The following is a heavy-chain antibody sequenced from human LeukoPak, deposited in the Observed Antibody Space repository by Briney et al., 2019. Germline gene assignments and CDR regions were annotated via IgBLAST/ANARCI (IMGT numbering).Heavy chain of an antibody. J-gene: IGHJ4*02. Sequence: GGSLRLSCTVAGFTVSSNSMSWVRQAPGKGLEWASFIYSDNTHYSDSVKGRFTISRDNSKNTLYLQMNSLRAEDTAVYYCARRAGAYSHPYDYWGQGTLVTVSS. D-gene: IGHD4/OR15-4a*01. V-gene: IGHV3-53*01. CDR1: GFTVSSNS. CDR2: IYSDNT. CDR3: ARRAGAYSHPYDY.